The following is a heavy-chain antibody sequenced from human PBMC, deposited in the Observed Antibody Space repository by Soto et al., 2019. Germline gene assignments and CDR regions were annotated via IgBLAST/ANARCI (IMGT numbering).Heavy chain of an antibody. Sequence: EVQLVESGGGLVKPGGSPRLSCAASGFTFSSYSMNWVRQAPGKGLEWVSSISSSSSYIYYADSVKGRFTISRDNAKNSLYLQMNSLRAEDTAVYYCAREEYQLPESPFDYWGQGTLVTVSS. V-gene: IGHV3-21*01. CDR1: GFTFSSYS. CDR3: AREEYQLPESPFDY. J-gene: IGHJ4*02. CDR2: ISSSSSYI. D-gene: IGHD2-2*01.